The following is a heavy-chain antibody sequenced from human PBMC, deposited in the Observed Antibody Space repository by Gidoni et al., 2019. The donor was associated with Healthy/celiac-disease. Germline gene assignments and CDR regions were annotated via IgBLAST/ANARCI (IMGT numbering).Heavy chain of an antibody. CDR3: ARHVRAVAGTYYMDV. V-gene: IGHV4-59*08. D-gene: IGHD6-19*01. J-gene: IGHJ6*03. Sequence: QVQLQESGPGLVKPSETLSLTCTVSGGSISSYYWSWIRQPPGKGLEWIGYIYYSGSTNYNPSLKRRVTISVDTSKNQFSLKLSSVTAADTAVYYCARHVRAVAGTYYMDVWGKGTTVTVSS. CDR1: GGSISSYY. CDR2: IYYSGST.